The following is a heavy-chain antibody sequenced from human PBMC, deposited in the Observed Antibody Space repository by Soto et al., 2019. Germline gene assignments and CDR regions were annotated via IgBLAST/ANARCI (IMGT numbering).Heavy chain of an antibody. V-gene: IGHV4-59*01. CDR3: AIGRSQTYYFDD. CDR2: IYYSGST. CDR1: GGSISSYY. Sequence: SETLSLTCTVSGGSISSYYWSWIRQPPGKGLEWIGYIYYSGSTNYNPSLKSRVTISVDTSKNQFSLKLSSVTAADTAVYYCAIGRSQTYYFDDWGQGTLVTVSS. D-gene: IGHD3-10*01. J-gene: IGHJ4*02.